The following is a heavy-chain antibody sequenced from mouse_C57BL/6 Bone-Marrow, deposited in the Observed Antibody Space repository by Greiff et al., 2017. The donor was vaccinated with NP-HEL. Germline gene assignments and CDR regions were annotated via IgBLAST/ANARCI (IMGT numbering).Heavy chain of an antibody. V-gene: IGHV5-4*01. CDR3: ARDNQKYFDY. J-gene: IGHJ2*01. CDR1: GFTFSSYA. CDR2: ISDGGSYT. Sequence: DVQLVESGGGLVKPGGSLKLSCAASGFTFSSYAMSWVRQTPEKRLEWVATISDGGSYTYYPDNVKGRFTISRDNAKNNLYLQMSHLKSEDTAMYYCARDNQKYFDYWGQGTTLTVSS.